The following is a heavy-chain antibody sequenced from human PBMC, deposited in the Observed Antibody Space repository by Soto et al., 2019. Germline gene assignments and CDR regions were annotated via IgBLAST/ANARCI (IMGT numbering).Heavy chain of an antibody. V-gene: IGHV4-34*01. Sequence: SETLSLTCAVYGGSFSGYYWSWIRQPPGKGLEWIGEINHSGSTNYNPSLKSRVTISVDTSKNQFSLKLSSVTAADTAVYYCARVIVGGSSSRVYYYMDVWGKGTTVTVSS. J-gene: IGHJ6*03. D-gene: IGHD6-6*01. CDR1: GGSFSGYY. CDR2: INHSGST. CDR3: ARVIVGGSSSRVYYYMDV.